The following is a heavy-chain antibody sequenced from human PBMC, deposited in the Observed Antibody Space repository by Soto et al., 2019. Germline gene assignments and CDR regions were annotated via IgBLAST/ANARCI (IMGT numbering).Heavy chain of an antibody. CDR1: GYIFTNYW. Sequence: GASLKISCQTSGYIFTNYWIAWVRQVPGEGPEWMGIIHPGDADIRYSPSVQGQVTISADESIGTAYLQWGSLKPADTAIYYCTRRARGPFEGRLVHFHGMYVWGQGTTVTVSS. V-gene: IGHV5-51*01. CDR2: IHPGDADI. CDR3: TRRARGPFEGRLVHFHGMYV. D-gene: IGHD3-10*01. J-gene: IGHJ6*02.